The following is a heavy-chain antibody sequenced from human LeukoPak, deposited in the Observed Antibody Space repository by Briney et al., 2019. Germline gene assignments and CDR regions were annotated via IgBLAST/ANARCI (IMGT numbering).Heavy chain of an antibody. CDR1: GASITSCY. D-gene: IGHD1-26*01. CDR2: LYTTGTT. J-gene: IGHJ3*02. CDR3: VRDGANWEEPNDAFDT. V-gene: IGHV4-4*07. Sequence: SETLSLTCAVSGASITSCYWSWVRQSAGKGLEWIGRLYTTGTTNYNPSLKSRVTMSGDSSKNQLSLTLTSVTAADTAVYYCVRDGANWEEPNDAFDTWGQGTLGTVSS.